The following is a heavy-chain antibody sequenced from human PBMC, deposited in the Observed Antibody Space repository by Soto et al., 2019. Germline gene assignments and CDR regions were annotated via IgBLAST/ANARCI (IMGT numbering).Heavy chain of an antibody. V-gene: IGHV3-23*01. D-gene: IGHD1-1*01. CDR3: AIRQQEVRYFGP. CDR2: ISNDGSRT. Sequence: GGSLRLSCVTSGFSFSDYGMGWVRQAPGKGLEWVSGISNDGSRTYYADAVKGRFSISRDNSKNTVYLQMNGLRHDGTAVFYCAIRQQEVRYFGPWGQGTLVTVSS. CDR1: GFSFSDYG. J-gene: IGHJ5*02.